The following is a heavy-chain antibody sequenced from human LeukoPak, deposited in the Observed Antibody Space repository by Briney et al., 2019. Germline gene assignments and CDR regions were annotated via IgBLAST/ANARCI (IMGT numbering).Heavy chain of an antibody. D-gene: IGHD4-23*01. CDR2: MNPNSGNT. CDR3: ARGPNKSDGGNSGSAWFDP. CDR1: GYTFTTYD. J-gene: IGHJ5*02. V-gene: IGHV1-8*01. Sequence: ASVKVSCKASGYTFTTYDINWVRQATGQGLEWMGWMNPNSGNTGYAQKFQGRVTMTRDTSISTAYMELRSLRSEDTAVYYCARGPNKSDGGNSGSAWFDPWGQGTLVTVSS.